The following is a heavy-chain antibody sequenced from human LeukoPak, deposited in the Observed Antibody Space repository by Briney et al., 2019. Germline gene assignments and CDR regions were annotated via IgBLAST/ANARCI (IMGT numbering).Heavy chain of an antibody. CDR1: GGSISSYY. V-gene: IGHV4-59*01. CDR3: ARDFGDSSSPDAFDI. CDR2: IYYSGST. D-gene: IGHD6-6*01. Sequence: PSETLSLTCTVSGGSISSYYWSWIRQPPGKGLEWIGYIYYSGSTNYNPSLKSRVTISVDTSKNQFSLKLSSVTAPDTAVYYCARDFGDSSSPDAFDIWGQGTMVTVSS. J-gene: IGHJ3*02.